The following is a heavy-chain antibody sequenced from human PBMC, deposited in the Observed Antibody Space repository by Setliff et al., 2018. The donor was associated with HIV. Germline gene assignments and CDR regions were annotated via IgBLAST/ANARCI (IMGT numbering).Heavy chain of an antibody. J-gene: IGHJ3*02. D-gene: IGHD3-22*01. CDR2: IYYSGNT. V-gene: IGHV4-59*08. CDR3: ARSLVPSGYYYGRHAFDI. CDR1: GESFSGHH. Sequence: SETLSLTCAVCGESFSGHHYNWIRQPPGKGLEWIGNIYYSGNTNYNPSFKSRVTISVDTSKNQFSLRVNSVTAAYTAVYYCARSLVPSGYYYGRHAFDIWGQGTKVTVSS.